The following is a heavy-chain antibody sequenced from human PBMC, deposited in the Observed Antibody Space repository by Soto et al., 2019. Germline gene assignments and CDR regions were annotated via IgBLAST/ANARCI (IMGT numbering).Heavy chain of an antibody. CDR3: AKDRSMARYFDY. CDR1: GFTFSNYA. J-gene: IGHJ4*02. Sequence: GGSPRLSCAASGFTFSNYAMNWVRQAPGKGLEWVAIISYDGSNKYYADSVKGRFTISRDNSKNTLYLQMNSLRAEDTAVYFCAKDRSMARYFDYWGQGTLVTVSS. CDR2: ISYDGSNK. D-gene: IGHD3-10*01. V-gene: IGHV3-30-3*01.